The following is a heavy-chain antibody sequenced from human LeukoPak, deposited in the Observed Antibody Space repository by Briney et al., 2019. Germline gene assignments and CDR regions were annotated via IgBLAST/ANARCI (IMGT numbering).Heavy chain of an antibody. J-gene: IGHJ4*02. V-gene: IGHV1-18*01. Sequence: ASVKVSCKSSGYIFNNYGITWVRQAPGQGLEWMGWISPYNGNTIYAQKLQGRVTMTTDTSTSTAYMELRSLRSDDTAVYYCARGSPPRVYYDRSGYYSYYFDYWGQGTLVTVSS. CDR1: GYIFNNYG. D-gene: IGHD3-22*01. CDR3: ARGSPPRVYYDRSGYYSYYFDY. CDR2: ISPYNGNT.